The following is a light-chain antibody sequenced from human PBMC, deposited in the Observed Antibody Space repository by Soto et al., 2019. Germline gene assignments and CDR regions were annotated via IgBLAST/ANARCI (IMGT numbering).Light chain of an antibody. V-gene: IGLV2-8*01. CDR3: SSYAGSTWV. CDR1: SSDVGGYNY. Sequence: QSALTQPSSASGSPGQSVTISCTGTSSDVGGYNYVSWYQQHPGKAPKLMIYEVSKRPSGVPDRFSGSKSGNTASLTVSGLQAEDEADYYCSSYAGSTWVFGGGTKLTVL. J-gene: IGLJ3*02. CDR2: EVS.